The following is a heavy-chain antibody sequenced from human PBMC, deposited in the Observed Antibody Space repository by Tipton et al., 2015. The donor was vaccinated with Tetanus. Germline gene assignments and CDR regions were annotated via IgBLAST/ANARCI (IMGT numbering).Heavy chain of an antibody. Sequence: SLRLSCAASGFTFSSYWMSWVRQAPGKGLEWVANIKQDGSEKYYVDSVKGRFTISRDNAKNSLYLRMNSLRAEDTAVYYCARGYNGYDILTAYPHYFDSWGQGTLVTVSS. D-gene: IGHD3-9*01. CDR2: IKQDGSEK. J-gene: IGHJ4*02. CDR3: ARGYNGYDILTAYPHYFDS. V-gene: IGHV3-7*03. CDR1: GFTFSSYW.